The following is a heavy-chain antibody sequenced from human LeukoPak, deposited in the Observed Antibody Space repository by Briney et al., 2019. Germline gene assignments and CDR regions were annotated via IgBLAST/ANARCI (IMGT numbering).Heavy chain of an antibody. CDR3: ASSGPYYWYFDL. J-gene: IGHJ2*01. V-gene: IGHV4-30-2*01. CDR2: IYHSGST. CDR1: GGSISSGGYS. D-gene: IGHD1-26*01. Sequence: NASETLSLTCAVSGGSISSGGYSWSWIRQPPGKGLEWIGYIYHSGSTYYNPSLKSRVTISVDRSKNQFSLKLSSVTAADTAVYYCASSGPYYWYFDLWGRGTLVTVSS.